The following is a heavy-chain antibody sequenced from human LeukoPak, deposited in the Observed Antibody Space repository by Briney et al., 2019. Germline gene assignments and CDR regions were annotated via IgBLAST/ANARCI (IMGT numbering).Heavy chain of an antibody. J-gene: IGHJ5*02. Sequence: PGGSLRLSCAASGFTFKYAWISWVRQAPGKGLERVGRIKSETNGGTTDYAAPVKDRFTISRDDSKNTLYLQMNSLKTEDTAVYFCARDLSPYYDTTNRFPWFDPWGQGTLVTVSS. CDR2: IKSETNGGTT. D-gene: IGHD3-22*01. CDR3: ARDLSPYYDTTNRFPWFDP. V-gene: IGHV3-15*01. CDR1: GFTFKYAW.